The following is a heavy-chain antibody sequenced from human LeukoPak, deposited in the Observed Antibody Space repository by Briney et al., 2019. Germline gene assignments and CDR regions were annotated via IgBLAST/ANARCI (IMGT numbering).Heavy chain of an antibody. D-gene: IGHD3-10*01. V-gene: IGHV1-2*02. CDR3: ARGTGTMVRGVIQPFGY. CDR2: INPNSGGT. Sequence: ASVKVSCKASGYTFTGYYMHWVRQAPGQGLEWMGWINPNSGGTNYARKFQGRVTMTRDTSISTAYMELSRLRSDDTAVYYCARGTGTMVRGVIQPFGYWGQGTLVTVSS. CDR1: GYTFTGYY. J-gene: IGHJ4*02.